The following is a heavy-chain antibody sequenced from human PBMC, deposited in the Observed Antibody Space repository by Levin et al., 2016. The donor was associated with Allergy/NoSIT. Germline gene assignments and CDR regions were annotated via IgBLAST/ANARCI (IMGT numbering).Heavy chain of an antibody. CDR3: ARESAAGTKRTLFDP. Sequence: WVRQAPGQGLEWMGIINPSGGSTSYAQKFQGRVTMTRDTSTSTVYMELSSLRSEDTAVYYCARESAAGTKRTLFDPWGQGTLVTSPQ. D-gene: IGHD6-13*01. CDR2: INPSGGST. J-gene: IGHJ5*02. V-gene: IGHV1-46*01.